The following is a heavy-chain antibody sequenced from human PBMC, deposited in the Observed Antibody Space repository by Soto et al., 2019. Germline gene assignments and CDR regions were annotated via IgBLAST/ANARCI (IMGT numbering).Heavy chain of an antibody. D-gene: IGHD3-16*01. Sequence: PSETLSLTCTVSGGSISSYYWSWIRQPAGKGLEWIGRIYTSGSTNYNPSLKSRVTMSVDTSKNQFSLKLSSVTAADTAVYYCARAPLMGKLAPTWFDPWGQGTLVTVSS. CDR2: IYTSGST. J-gene: IGHJ5*02. V-gene: IGHV4-4*07. CDR3: ARAPLMGKLAPTWFDP. CDR1: GGSISSYY.